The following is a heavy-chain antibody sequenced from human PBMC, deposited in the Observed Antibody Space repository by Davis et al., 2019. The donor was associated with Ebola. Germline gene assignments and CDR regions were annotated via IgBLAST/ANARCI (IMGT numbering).Heavy chain of an antibody. Sequence: GESLKISCAASGFTFSSYGMHWVRQAPGKGLEWVAVISYDGSNKYYADSVKGRFTISRDNSKNTLSLQMNSLRAEDTAVYYCARGPSTGNSFSYWGQGTLVTVSS. D-gene: IGHD6-13*01. CDR1: GFTFSSYG. CDR3: ARGPSTGNSFSY. V-gene: IGHV3-30*03. CDR2: ISYDGSNK. J-gene: IGHJ4*02.